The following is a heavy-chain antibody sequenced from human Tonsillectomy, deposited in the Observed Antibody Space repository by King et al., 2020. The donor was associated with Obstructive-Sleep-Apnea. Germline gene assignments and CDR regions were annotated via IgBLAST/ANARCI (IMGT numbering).Heavy chain of an antibody. Sequence: DVQLVESGGGLVQPGGSLRLSCAASGFTFSYYSMNWVRQAPGKGLEWISYISSSTSAIYYADSVKGRLTISRDNAKNSRYLQLNSLRADDTAMYYCASGSAPAFSHSVMDVWGQGTMVTVSS. J-gene: IGHJ6*02. V-gene: IGHV3-48*04. CDR1: GFTFSYYS. CDR3: ASGSAPAFSHSVMDV. D-gene: IGHD3-10*01. CDR2: ISSSTSAI.